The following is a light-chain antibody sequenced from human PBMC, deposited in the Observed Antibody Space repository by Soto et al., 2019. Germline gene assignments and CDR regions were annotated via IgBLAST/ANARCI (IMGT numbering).Light chain of an antibody. J-gene: IGKJ1*01. CDR1: QSTSTW. CDR3: QQYITYPYA. V-gene: IGKV1-5*03. Sequence: DIQMTQSPSTLSASVGDRVTITCRASQSTSTWLAWYQQRPGKTPKLLISEASKLESGVPSRFSGSGSGTEFTLTISSLQPDDFATYYCQQYITYPYAFGQGIKVEMK. CDR2: EAS.